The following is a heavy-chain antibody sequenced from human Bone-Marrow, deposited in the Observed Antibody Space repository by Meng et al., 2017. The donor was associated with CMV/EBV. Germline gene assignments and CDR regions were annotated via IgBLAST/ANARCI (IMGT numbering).Heavy chain of an antibody. CDR1: GGTFSSYA. V-gene: IGHV1-69*05. CDR2: IIPIFGTA. CDR3: ASGYRVPAAVYYYYYGMDV. Sequence: SVKVSCKASGGTFSSYAISWVRQAPGQGLEWMGGIIPIFGTANYAQKFQGRVMITTDESTSTAYMELSSLRSEDTAAYYGASGYRVPAAVYYYYYGMDVWGQGTTVTVSS. J-gene: IGHJ6*02. D-gene: IGHD2-2*01.